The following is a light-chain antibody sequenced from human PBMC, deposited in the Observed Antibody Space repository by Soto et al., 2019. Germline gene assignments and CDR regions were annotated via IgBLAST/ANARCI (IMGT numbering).Light chain of an antibody. V-gene: IGLV2-14*01. J-gene: IGLJ1*01. CDR3: SSYTNINTRACV. Sequence: QSARTQPASVSGSPGQSITISCTGTSGDVGSYNRVSWYQQHPGKAPKLIIYEVTDRPSGDSNRFSGSKSGNTASLTISGLQSEDEAEYYCSSYTNINTRACVFGTGTKVTV. CDR2: EVT. CDR1: SGDVGSYNR.